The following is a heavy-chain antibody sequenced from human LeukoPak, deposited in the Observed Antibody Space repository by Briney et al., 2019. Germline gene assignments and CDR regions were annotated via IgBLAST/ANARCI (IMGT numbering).Heavy chain of an antibody. CDR2: IIPILGIA. Sequence: SVKVSCKASGGTFSSYAISWVRQAPGQGLEWMGRIIPILGIANYAQKFQGRVTITADKSTSTAYMELSSLRSEDTAVYYCATLTTVVTDPDLDYWGQGTLVTVSS. D-gene: IGHD4-23*01. J-gene: IGHJ4*02. V-gene: IGHV1-69*04. CDR3: ATLTTVVTDPDLDY. CDR1: GGTFSSYA.